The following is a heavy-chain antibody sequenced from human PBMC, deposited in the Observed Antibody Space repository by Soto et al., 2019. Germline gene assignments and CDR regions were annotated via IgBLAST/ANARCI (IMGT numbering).Heavy chain of an antibody. CDR3: ARDRGYCSGGTCTSDWFDP. Sequence: GXSVKVSCKATCYTFTSFGISWVRQAPVQGLEWMGWINTYNGHTNYAQNLQGWVTMTTDTSTTTAYMELRSLRSDDTAVYYCARDRGYCSGGTCTSDWFDPWGQGTLVTVSS. CDR2: INTYNGHT. D-gene: IGHD2-15*01. V-gene: IGHV1-18*01. J-gene: IGHJ5*02. CDR1: CYTFTSFG.